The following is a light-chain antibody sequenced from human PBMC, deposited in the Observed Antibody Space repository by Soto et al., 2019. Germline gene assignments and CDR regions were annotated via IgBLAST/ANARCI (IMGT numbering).Light chain of an antibody. CDR2: GAS. V-gene: IGKV3-20*01. Sequence: ENVLTQSPGTLSLSPGERATLSCGASQSLSSSYLAWYQQKPGQAPRLLIYGASRRATGIPDRFSGSGSGTDFTLTISRLEPEDFAVYYCQQFATSPLTFGGGTKVEIK. J-gene: IGKJ4*01. CDR1: QSLSSSY. CDR3: QQFATSPLT.